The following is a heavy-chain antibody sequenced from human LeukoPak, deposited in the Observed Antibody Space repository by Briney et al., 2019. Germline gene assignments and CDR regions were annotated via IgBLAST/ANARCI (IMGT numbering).Heavy chain of an antibody. Sequence: PGGSLRLSCAASGCTVSTNYMSWVRQAPGKGLEWVSVIYSGGSTYYADSVKGRFTISRDNSKDTLYLQMNSLRAEDTAVYYCARAPELEQDYGGQATLVTVSS. CDR2: IYSGGST. J-gene: IGHJ4*02. V-gene: IGHV3-53*01. CDR1: GCTVSTNY. CDR3: ARAPELEQDY. D-gene: IGHD1/OR15-1a*01.